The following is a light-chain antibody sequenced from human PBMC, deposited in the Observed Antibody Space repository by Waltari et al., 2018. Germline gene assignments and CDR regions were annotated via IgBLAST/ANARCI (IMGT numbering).Light chain of an antibody. V-gene: IGKV3-11*01. J-gene: IGKJ4*01. Sequence: IVFTQPPATLSSPSGAGATPSCRASHSVTGYLAWYQQKPGQAPRLLIYNTSKRATGIPARFSGSGSGTDFTLTISSLEPEDFAVYYCHQRSNWPLTFGGGTKVEIK. CDR2: NTS. CDR1: HSVTGY. CDR3: HQRSNWPLT.